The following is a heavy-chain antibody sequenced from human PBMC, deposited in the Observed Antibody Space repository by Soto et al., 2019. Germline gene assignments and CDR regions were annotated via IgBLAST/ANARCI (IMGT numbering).Heavy chain of an antibody. Sequence: PSETLSLTCTVSGGSISSYYWSWIRQPPEKGLEWIGYIYYSGSTRYNPSLKSRVTISVDTSKNQFSLNLSSVTAADTAVYYCARGPDSSGWYPGFDYWGQGTLVTVSS. CDR1: GGSISSYY. CDR3: ARGPDSSGWYPGFDY. D-gene: IGHD6-19*01. J-gene: IGHJ4*02. V-gene: IGHV4-59*01. CDR2: IYYSGST.